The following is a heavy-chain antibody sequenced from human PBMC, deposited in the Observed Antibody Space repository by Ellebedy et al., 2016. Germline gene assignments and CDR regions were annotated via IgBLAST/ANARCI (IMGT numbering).Heavy chain of an antibody. CDR1: GFTFSSYW. CDR2: IKQDGSEK. V-gene: IGHV3-7*01. D-gene: IGHD3-22*01. Sequence: GESLKISXAASGFTFSSYWMSWVRQAPGKGLEWVANIKQDGSEKYYVDSVKGRFTISRDNAKNSLYLQMNSLRAEDTAVYYCARVIWPAQTYYYDSSGYYYFDYWGQGTLVTVSS. CDR3: ARVIWPAQTYYYDSSGYYYFDY. J-gene: IGHJ4*02.